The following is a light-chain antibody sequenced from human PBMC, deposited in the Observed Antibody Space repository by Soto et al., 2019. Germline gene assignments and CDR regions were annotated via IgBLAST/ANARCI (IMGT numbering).Light chain of an antibody. CDR2: DTS. J-gene: IGKJ1*01. Sequence: EIVMTQSPATLSVSPGEGATLSCRASQGICGTLAWYQQKPGQAPRLLIHDTSSRATGVPARFSGSRSGTDFTLTISRLEPEDFAVYYCQQYGGSSGTFGQGTKVDI. V-gene: IGKV3-20*01. CDR3: QQYGGSSGT. CDR1: QGICGT.